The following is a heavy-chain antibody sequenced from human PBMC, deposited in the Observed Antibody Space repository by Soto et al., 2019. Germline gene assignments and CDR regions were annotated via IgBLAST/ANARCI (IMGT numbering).Heavy chain of an antibody. CDR3: AGEGTAGSNDY. CDR1: GFTFSSFP. D-gene: IGHD1-1*01. V-gene: IGHV3-64*01. J-gene: IGHJ4*02. Sequence: GGSLRLSCAASGFTFSSFPVHWVRQAPGKGLESVSAISGDGGSTYYANSVKGRFIISRDNSKNTLYLQMGSLRAEDMAVYYCAGEGTAGSNDYWGQGTLVTVSS. CDR2: ISGDGGST.